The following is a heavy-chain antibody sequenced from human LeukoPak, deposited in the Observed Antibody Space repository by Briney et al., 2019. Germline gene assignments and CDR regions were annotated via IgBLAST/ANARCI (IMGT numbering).Heavy chain of an antibody. J-gene: IGHJ5*02. CDR1: GGSISSYY. CDR2: IYYSGST. D-gene: IGHD4-17*01. Sequence: MASETLSLTCTVSGGSISSYYWSWIRQPPGKGLEWIGYIYYSGSTNYNPSLKSRVTISVDTSKNQFSLKLSSVTAADTAVYYCARGGTTVTPGLLWFDPWGQGTLVTVSS. V-gene: IGHV4-59*01. CDR3: ARGGTTVTPGLLWFDP.